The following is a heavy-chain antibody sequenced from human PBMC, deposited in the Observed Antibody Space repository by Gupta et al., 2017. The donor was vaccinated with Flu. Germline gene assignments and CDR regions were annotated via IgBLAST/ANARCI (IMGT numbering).Heavy chain of an antibody. D-gene: IGHD6-13*01. V-gene: IGHV3-48*03. J-gene: IGHJ4*02. Sequence: EVQLVESGGALVQPGGSLRLSCVVSEFTFRLYEMIWVRQAPGKGLEWLSYISDSGNTRSYADSVKGRFTVSRDNGKNSLYLQMTSLRAEDTAVYYCARVQSAAGLADFWGQGTQVTVSS. CDR2: ISDSGNTR. CDR3: ARVQSAAGLADF. CDR1: EFTFRLYE.